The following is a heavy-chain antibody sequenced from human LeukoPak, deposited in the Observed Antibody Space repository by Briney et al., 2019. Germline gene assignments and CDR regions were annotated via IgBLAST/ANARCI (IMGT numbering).Heavy chain of an antibody. Sequence: SETLSLTCTVSGGSISSGSYYWSWIRQPAGKGLEWIGRIYTSGSTYYNPSLKSRVTISVDTSKNQFSLKLSSVTAADTAVYYCARVVYYYDSSGYYGSPSHFDIWGQGTMVTVSS. V-gene: IGHV4-61*02. D-gene: IGHD3-22*01. J-gene: IGHJ3*02. CDR2: IYTSGST. CDR3: ARVVYYYDSSGYYGSPSHFDI. CDR1: GGSISSGSYY.